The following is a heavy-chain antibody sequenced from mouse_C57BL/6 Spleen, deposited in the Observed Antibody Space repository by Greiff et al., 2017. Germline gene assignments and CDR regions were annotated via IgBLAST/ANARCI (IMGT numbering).Heavy chain of an antibody. V-gene: IGHV1-64*01. CDR3: ARWLLNYAMDY. Sequence: HVQLQPPWAELVMPGASVTLSCKASGYTFTSYWMHWVKQRPGQGLEWIGMIHPNSGSTNYNEKFKSKATLTVDKSSSTAYMQLSSLTSEDSAVYYCARWLLNYAMDYWGQGTSVTVSS. CDR2: IHPNSGST. CDR1: GYTFTSYW. D-gene: IGHD2-3*01. J-gene: IGHJ4*01.